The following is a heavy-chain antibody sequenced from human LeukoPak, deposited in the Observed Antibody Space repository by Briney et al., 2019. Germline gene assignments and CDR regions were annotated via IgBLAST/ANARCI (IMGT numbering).Heavy chain of an antibody. D-gene: IGHD2-2*01. Sequence: ASVXXXCKXXGYTFTSYGISWVRQAPGQGLEWMGWISAYNGKTNYAQKLQGRVTITTHTSTSTAYMELRSLRSDDTAVYYCARGGMHCSSTSCYGMDVWGQGTTVTVSS. CDR1: GYTFTSYG. CDR3: ARGGMHCSSTSCYGMDV. CDR2: ISAYNGKT. J-gene: IGHJ6*02. V-gene: IGHV1-18*01.